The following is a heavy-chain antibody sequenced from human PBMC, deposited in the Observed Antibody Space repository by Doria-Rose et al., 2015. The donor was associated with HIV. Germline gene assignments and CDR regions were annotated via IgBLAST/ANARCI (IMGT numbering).Heavy chain of an antibody. CDR1: GVSLSSPGMG. D-gene: IGHD6-13*01. V-gene: IGHV2-26*01. CDR2: IFTDDER. J-gene: IGHJ4*02. Sequence: ESGPVLVKPTETLTLTCTVSGVSLSSPGMGVSWIRQPPGKALEWPANIFTDDERSYKTSLKSRLTISSGTSKIQVVLTMTGMDPVDTATYYCARIKSSRWYHKYYFDFWGQGTLVIV. CDR3: ARIKSSRWYHKYYFDF.